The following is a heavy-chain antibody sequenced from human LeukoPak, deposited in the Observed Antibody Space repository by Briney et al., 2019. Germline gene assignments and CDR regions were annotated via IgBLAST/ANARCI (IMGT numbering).Heavy chain of an antibody. CDR3: ARDPAYYYGSGSYYVDY. D-gene: IGHD3-10*01. J-gene: IGHJ4*02. Sequence: GGSLRLSCAASGFTFSSYAMHWVRQAPGKGLEWVAVISYDGSNKYYADSVKGRFTISRDNSKNTLYLQMNSLRAEDTAVYYCARDPAYYYGSGSYYVDYWGQGALVTVSS. V-gene: IGHV3-30-3*01. CDR2: ISYDGSNK. CDR1: GFTFSSYA.